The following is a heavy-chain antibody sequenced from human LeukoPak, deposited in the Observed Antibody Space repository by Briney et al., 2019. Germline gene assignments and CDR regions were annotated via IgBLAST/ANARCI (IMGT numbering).Heavy chain of an antibody. J-gene: IGHJ3*02. D-gene: IGHD5-18*01. CDR1: GFTFSSYA. CDR2: ISYDGSNK. CDR3: AKHFGYSYGYDAFDI. V-gene: IGHV3-30-3*02. Sequence: GRSLRLSCAASGFTFSSYAMHWVRQAPGKGLEWVAVISYDGSNKYYADSVKGRFTISRDNSKNTLYLQMNSLRAEDTAVYYCAKHFGYSYGYDAFDIWGQGTMVTVSS.